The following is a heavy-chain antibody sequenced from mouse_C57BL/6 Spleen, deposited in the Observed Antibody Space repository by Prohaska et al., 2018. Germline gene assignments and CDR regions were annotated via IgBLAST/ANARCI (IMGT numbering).Heavy chain of an antibody. V-gene: IGHV5-17*01. CDR3: ARDDYGVNYAMDY. J-gene: IGHJ4*01. CDR2: ISSCSSTI. D-gene: IGHD2-4*01. Sequence: EVQLVESGGGLVKPGGSLKLSCAASGFTFSDYGMHWVRQAPEKGLEWVAYISSCSSTIYYADTVKGRFTISRDNAKNTLFLQMTSLRSEDTAMYYCARDDYGVNYAMDYWGQGTSVTVSS. CDR1: GFTFSDYG.